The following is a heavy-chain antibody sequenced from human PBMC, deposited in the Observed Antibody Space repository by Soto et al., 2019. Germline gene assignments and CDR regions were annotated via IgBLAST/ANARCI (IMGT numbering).Heavy chain of an antibody. CDR3: ARVVLTITRGAFDA. Sequence: QVQLQESGPGLVKPSGTLSLTCAVSGGSISSSHWWTWVRQSPGKGLEYIGEISHSGTSNSNPSLKSRVTLSVYQSKNHFSLTLTSVTAADTAVYYCARVVLTITRGAFDAWGQGTLVIVSS. CDR2: ISHSGTS. V-gene: IGHV4-4*02. CDR1: GGSISSSHW. D-gene: IGHD3-9*01. J-gene: IGHJ3*01.